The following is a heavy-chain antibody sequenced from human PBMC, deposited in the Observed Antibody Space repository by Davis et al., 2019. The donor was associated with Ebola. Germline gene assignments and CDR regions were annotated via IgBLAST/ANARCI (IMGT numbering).Heavy chain of an antibody. D-gene: IGHD2-2*01. V-gene: IGHV4-59*12. CDR1: GGSMSRYY. Sequence: PSETLSLTCTVSGGSMSRYYWSWIRQPPGKGLEWIGYIYYSGSSSYNPSLKNRVTMSVDTSKSQFSLKLTSVTAADTALYYCARVSGGCSRTSCFLDDWSQGTLVTVSS. CDR3: ARVSGGCSRTSCFLDD. J-gene: IGHJ4*02. CDR2: IYYSGSS.